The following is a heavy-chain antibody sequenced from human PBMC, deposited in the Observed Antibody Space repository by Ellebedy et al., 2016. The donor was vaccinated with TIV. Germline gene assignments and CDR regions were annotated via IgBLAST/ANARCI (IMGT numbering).Heavy chain of an antibody. CDR2: INAGNGNT. V-gene: IGHV1-3*01. Sequence: AALVKVSCKASGYTFTSYAMHWVRQAPGQRLEWMGWINAGNGNTKYSQKFQGRVTITRDTSASTAYMELSSLRSEDTAVYYCARERYSRVELDYWGQGTLVTVSS. CDR1: GYTFTSYA. CDR3: ARERYSRVELDY. J-gene: IGHJ4*02. D-gene: IGHD6-13*01.